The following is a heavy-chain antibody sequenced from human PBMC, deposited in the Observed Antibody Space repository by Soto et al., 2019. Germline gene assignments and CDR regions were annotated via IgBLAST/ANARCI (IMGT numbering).Heavy chain of an antibody. CDR1: GFTFSSYA. CDR2: ISGSGGST. V-gene: IGHV3-23*01. Sequence: EVQLLESGGDLVQPGGSLRLSCAASGFTFSSYAMSWVRQAPGKGLEWVSGISGSGGSTYYAESVKGRFTISRDNSKNTLYLQMNSLSVEDTAVYYCANGYLFDHWGQGTLVTVSS. CDR3: ANGYLFDH. D-gene: IGHD1-1*01. J-gene: IGHJ4*02.